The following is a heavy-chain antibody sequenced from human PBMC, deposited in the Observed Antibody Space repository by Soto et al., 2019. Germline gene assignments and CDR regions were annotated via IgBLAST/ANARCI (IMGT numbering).Heavy chain of an antibody. CDR2: INPADSDI. Sequence: TGESLKISCQGSAYSFTSNWIGWVRQMPGKGLEWMGIINPADSDIKYSPSFQGQVTISADKSIGTAYLQWSSLKASDTAMYYCARHQRDDASRKIDCWGQGTLVTVSS. V-gene: IGHV5-51*01. CDR1: AYSFTSNW. D-gene: IGHD3-16*01. CDR3: ARHQRDDASRKIDC. J-gene: IGHJ4*02.